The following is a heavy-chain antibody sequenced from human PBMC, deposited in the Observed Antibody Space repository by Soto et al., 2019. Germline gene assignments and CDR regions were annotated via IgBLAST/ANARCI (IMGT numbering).Heavy chain of an antibody. CDR2: IYYSGST. V-gene: IGHV4-59*01. CDR1: GGSISSYY. Sequence: SETLSLTCTVSGGSISSYYWSWIRRPPGKGLEWIGYIYYSGSTNYNPSLKSRVTISVDTSKNQFSLKLSSVTAADTAVYYCARDLLGSGWWRVGAFDIWGQGTMVTVS. D-gene: IGHD6-19*01. CDR3: ARDLLGSGWWRVGAFDI. J-gene: IGHJ3*02.